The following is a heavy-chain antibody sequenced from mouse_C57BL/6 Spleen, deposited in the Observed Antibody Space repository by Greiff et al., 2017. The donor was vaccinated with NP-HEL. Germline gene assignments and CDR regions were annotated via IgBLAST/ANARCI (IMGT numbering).Heavy chain of an antibody. D-gene: IGHD2-5*01. CDR2: INYDGSSP. J-gene: IGHJ3*01. Sequence: DVKLVESEGGLVQPGSSMKLSCTASGFTFSDYYMAWVRQVPEKGLEWVANINYDGSSPYYLDSLKSRFIISRDNAKNILYLQMSSLKSEDTATYYCARASYYSNSAWFAYWGQGTLVTVSA. CDR3: ARASYYSNSAWFAY. CDR1: GFTFSDYY. V-gene: IGHV5-16*01.